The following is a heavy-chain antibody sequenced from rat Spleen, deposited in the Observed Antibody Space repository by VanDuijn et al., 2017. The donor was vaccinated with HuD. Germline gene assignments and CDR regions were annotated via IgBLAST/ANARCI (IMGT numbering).Heavy chain of an antibody. Sequence: EVQLVESAGGLVRPGRSLKLSCAASGFTFSDYYMAWVRQAPTEGLEWVATFSYDGRTTYYRDSVKGRFTISRDNAKSTLYLQMDSLRSEDTATYYCVRHRDYYNSYVYAFDYWGQGVMVTVSS. V-gene: IGHV5-29*01. CDR3: VRHRDYYNSYVYAFDY. D-gene: IGHD1-2*01. CDR1: GFTFSDYY. CDR2: FSYDGRTT. J-gene: IGHJ2*01.